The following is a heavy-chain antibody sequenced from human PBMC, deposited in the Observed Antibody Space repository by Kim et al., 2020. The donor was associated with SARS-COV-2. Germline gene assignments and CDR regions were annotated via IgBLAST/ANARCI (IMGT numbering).Heavy chain of an antibody. D-gene: IGHD3-22*01. CDR3: AREWADYDSSGYDY. CDR2: ISTVGDSA. CDR1: GFDSSTHA. V-gene: IGHV3-30*04. Sequence: GGSLRLSCVASGFDSSTHAMHWVRQAPGKGLEWVAIISTVGDSAYPDSVRGRFTISRDYSKNALYLQMNSLRPEDTAVYYCAREWADYDSSGYDYWGQGTRVTVSS. J-gene: IGHJ4*02.